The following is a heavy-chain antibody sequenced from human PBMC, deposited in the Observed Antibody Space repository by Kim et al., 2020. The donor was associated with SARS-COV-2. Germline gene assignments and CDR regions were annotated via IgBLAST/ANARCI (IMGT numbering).Heavy chain of an antibody. J-gene: IGHJ2*01. V-gene: IGHV4-34*01. D-gene: IGHD3-9*01. CDR3: ATGAGIRYFGRRWYFDL. Sequence: SETLSLTCAVYGGSFSGYYWSWIRQPPGKGLEWIGEINHSGSTNYNPSHKSRVTILVDTSKNQFSLKLSSVTAADKAVYYCATGAGIRYFGRRWYFDLWGRGTQVTVSS. CDR1: GGSFSGYY. CDR2: INHSGST.